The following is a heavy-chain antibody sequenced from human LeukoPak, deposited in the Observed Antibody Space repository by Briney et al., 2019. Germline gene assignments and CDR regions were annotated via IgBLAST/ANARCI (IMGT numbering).Heavy chain of an antibody. CDR2: INHSGST. CDR3: ARGYYDFWSGYYYYYYMDV. Sequence: PSETLSLTYAVYGGSFSGYYWSWIRQPPGKGLEWIGEINHSGSTNYNPSLKSRVTISVDTSKNQFSLKLSSVTAADTAVYYCARGYYDFWSGYYYYYYMDVWGRGTTVTVSS. V-gene: IGHV4-34*01. CDR1: GGSFSGYY. J-gene: IGHJ6*03. D-gene: IGHD3-3*01.